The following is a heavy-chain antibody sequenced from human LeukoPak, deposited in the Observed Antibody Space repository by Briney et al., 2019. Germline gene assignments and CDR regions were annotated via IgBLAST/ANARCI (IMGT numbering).Heavy chain of an antibody. V-gene: IGHV2-5*01. Sequence: SAPTLVRPTETLTLTCAFSGFSLTTPEVGVGWIRQPPGKSLEWLALIYWNDDKRYSPSLKTRLTITKDTPENQVVLTMTNLDLVDTATYYCVHEFTGSDAFDVWGQGTTVTVSS. CDR3: VHEFTGSDAFDV. D-gene: IGHD3-10*01. CDR2: IYWNDDK. CDR1: GFSLTTPEVG. J-gene: IGHJ3*01.